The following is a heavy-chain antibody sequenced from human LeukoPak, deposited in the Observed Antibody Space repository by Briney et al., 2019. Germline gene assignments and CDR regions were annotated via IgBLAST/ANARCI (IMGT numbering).Heavy chain of an antibody. D-gene: IGHD6-13*01. CDR1: GFTFNSYA. CDR3: AKKTSQGGSSSWYDY. J-gene: IGHJ4*02. Sequence: GGSLRLSCAASGFTFNSYAMSWVRQAPGKGLEWVSAISGSGGSTYYADSVKGRFTISRDNSKNTLYLQMNSLRAEDTAVYYCAKKTSQGGSSSWYDYWGQGTLVTVSS. CDR2: ISGSGGST. V-gene: IGHV3-23*01.